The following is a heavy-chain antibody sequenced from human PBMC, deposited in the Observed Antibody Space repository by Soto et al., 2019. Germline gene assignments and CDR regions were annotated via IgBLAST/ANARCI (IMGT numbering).Heavy chain of an antibody. Sequence: RRLSCVGSGFTFSRYGMHWLRQAPGEGLEWMAVIVNDGSDRDYAASVAGRFTISRDNSKNTLYLQMDNLGVDDTAMYYCARDDDYEANGLDYWGQGTLVTVSS. V-gene: IGHV3-33*01. D-gene: IGHD4-17*01. J-gene: IGHJ4*02. CDR2: IVNDGSDR. CDR3: ARDDDYEANGLDY. CDR1: GFTFSRYG.